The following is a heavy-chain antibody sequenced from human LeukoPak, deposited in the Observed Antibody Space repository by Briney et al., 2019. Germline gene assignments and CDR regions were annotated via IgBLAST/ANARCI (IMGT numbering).Heavy chain of an antibody. J-gene: IGHJ3*02. CDR3: ARERGVGGYSYGFGDAFDI. CDR1: GGTFSSYA. CDR2: IIPIFGTA. D-gene: IGHD5-18*01. V-gene: IGHV1-69*06. Sequence: ASVKVSCKASGGTFSSYAISWVRQAPGQGLEWMGGIIPIFGTANYAQKFQGRVTITADKSTSTAYMELSSLRSEDTAVYYCARERGVGGYSYGFGDAFDIWGQGTMVTVSS.